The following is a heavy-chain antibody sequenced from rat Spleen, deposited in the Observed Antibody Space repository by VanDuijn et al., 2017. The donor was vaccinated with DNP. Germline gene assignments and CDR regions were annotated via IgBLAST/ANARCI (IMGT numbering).Heavy chain of an antibody. J-gene: IGHJ2*01. Sequence: EVRLVETGGGLVQPGRSLQLACVASGITFSSYWMFWIRQTPGKGLEWVASISSDGGSSYYPDSVKGRFTISRDNAENTVYLQMNSLRSEDSGTYYCVRWDYGMYGFDYWGQGVMVTVSS. CDR3: VRWDYGMYGFDY. CDR1: GITFSSYW. V-gene: IGHV5-58*01. D-gene: IGHD1-11*01. CDR2: ISSDGGSS.